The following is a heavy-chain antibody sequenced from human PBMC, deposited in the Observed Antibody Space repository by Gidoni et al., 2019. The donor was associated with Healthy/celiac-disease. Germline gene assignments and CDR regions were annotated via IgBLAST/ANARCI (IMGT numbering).Heavy chain of an antibody. CDR1: GFTFMSCG. CDR3: AKDPGDYGDIYYYYMDV. D-gene: IGHD4-17*01. V-gene: IGHV3-30*18. J-gene: IGHJ6*03. CDR2: ISYDGSNK. Sequence: QVQLVESGGGVVQPGWSLRLSCASPGFTFMSCGMHWVRQAPGKGLEWVAVISYDGSNKYYADSVKGRFTISRDNSKNTLYLQMNSLRAEDTAVYYCAKDPGDYGDIYYYYMDVWGKGTTVTVSS.